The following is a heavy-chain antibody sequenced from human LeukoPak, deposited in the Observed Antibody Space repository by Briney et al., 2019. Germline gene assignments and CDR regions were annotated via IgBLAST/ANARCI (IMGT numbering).Heavy chain of an antibody. D-gene: IGHD2-15*01. CDR1: GGTFSSYA. J-gene: IGHJ4*02. CDR3: AKDSVVAAFIFDY. V-gene: IGHV1-46*01. CDR2: INPSGGST. Sequence: ASVKVSCKASGGTFSSYAISWVRQAPGQGLEWMGIINPSGGSTSYAQKFQGRVTMTRDTSTSTVYMELSSLRSEDTAVYYCAKDSVVAAFIFDYWGQGTLVTVSS.